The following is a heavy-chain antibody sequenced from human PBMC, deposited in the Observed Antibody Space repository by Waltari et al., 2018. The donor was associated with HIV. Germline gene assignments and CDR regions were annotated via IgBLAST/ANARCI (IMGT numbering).Heavy chain of an antibody. J-gene: IGHJ4*02. CDR1: GFTFNTSS. CDR2: ISSGSGTI. V-gene: IGHV3-48*02. D-gene: IGHD2-2*01. Sequence: EVQLAESGGGLVQPGGSLSLSCTASGFTFNTSSMDWVRLAPGKGLEWISYISSGSGTIYYADSVKGRFTISRDNAKKSLYLQMNSLRDEDTAVYFCARHSTTSTHFFDYWGQGTLVTVSS. CDR3: ARHSTTSTHFFDY.